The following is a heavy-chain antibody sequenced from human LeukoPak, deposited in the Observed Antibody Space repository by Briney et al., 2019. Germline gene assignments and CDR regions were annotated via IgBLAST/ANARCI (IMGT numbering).Heavy chain of an antibody. J-gene: IGHJ3*02. V-gene: IGHV3-9*01. CDR1: GFTFDDYA. CDR2: ISWNSGSI. Sequence: SGGSLRLSCAASGFTFDDYAMHWVRHAPGKGLEWVSGISWNSGSIGYADSVKGRFTISRDNAKNTVYLQMNSLRGEDTAVYYCARGDYGDHVWVDAFDIWGQGTMVTVSS. D-gene: IGHD4/OR15-4a*01. CDR3: ARGDYGDHVWVDAFDI.